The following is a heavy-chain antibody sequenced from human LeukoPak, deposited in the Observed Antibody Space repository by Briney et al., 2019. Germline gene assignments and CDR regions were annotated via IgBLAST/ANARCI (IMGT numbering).Heavy chain of an antibody. CDR1: GFTFSSYE. D-gene: IGHD1-14*01. CDR2: ISSSGSTI. CDR3: ARDRWPRGETTTIGPFDP. J-gene: IGHJ5*02. Sequence: GGSLRLSCAASGFTFSSYEMNWVRQAPGKGLEWVSYISSSGSTIYYADSVKGRFTISRDNAKNSLSLQMSSLRVEDTAVYYCARDRWPRGETTTIGPFDPWGQGTLVIVSS. V-gene: IGHV3-48*03.